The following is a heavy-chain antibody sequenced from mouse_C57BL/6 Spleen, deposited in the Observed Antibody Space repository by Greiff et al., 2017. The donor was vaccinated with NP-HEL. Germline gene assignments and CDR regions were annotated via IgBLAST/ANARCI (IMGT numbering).Heavy chain of an antibody. CDR2: IDPSDSYT. CDR3: ARVDYYGKGDY. V-gene: IGHV1-59*01. Sequence: QVQLQQPGAELVRPGTSVKLSCKASGYTFTSYWMHWVKQRPGQGLEWIGVIDPSDSYTNYNQKFKGKATLTVDTSSSTAYMQLSSLTSEDSAVYYCARVDYYGKGDYWGQGTSVTVSS. D-gene: IGHD1-1*01. J-gene: IGHJ4*01. CDR1: GYTFTSYW.